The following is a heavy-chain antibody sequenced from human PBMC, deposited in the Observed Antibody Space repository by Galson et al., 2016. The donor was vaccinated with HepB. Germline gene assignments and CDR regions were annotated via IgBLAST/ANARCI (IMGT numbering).Heavy chain of an antibody. V-gene: IGHV1-18*01. Sequence: QSGAEVKKPGESLRISCKASGYSFTSYGLSWVRQAPGHGLEWMGWISPYNGNTNYAQKLQGRVTMTTDTSTSTAYMELRSLTSDDTAVYYCARDLGAVAGRGRFDPWGQGTLVTVSS. CDR3: ARDLGAVAGRGRFDP. D-gene: IGHD6-19*01. J-gene: IGHJ5*02. CDR2: ISPYNGNT. CDR1: GYSFTSYG.